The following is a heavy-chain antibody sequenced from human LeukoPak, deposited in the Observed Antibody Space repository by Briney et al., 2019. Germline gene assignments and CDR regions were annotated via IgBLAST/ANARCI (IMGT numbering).Heavy chain of an antibody. CDR3: AMGPYYYDSSGYYY. Sequence: PGGSLRLSCAASGFTFSSYWMHWVRQAPGKGLVWVSRINSDGSSTSYADSVKGRFTISRDNAKNTLYLQMNSLRAEDTAVYYCAMGPYYYDSSGYYYWGQGTLVTVAS. CDR1: GFTFSSYW. CDR2: INSDGSST. J-gene: IGHJ4*02. D-gene: IGHD3-22*01. V-gene: IGHV3-74*01.